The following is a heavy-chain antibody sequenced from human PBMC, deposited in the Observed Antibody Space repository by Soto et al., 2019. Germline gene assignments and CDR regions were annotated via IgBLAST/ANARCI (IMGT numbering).Heavy chain of an antibody. CDR3: ARGPELSSSWDDYWYFDL. Sequence: ASVKVSCKEPGYTFTSYYMHWVRQSPEQGLEWMGIINPSGGSTSYAQKFQGRVTMTRDTSTSTVYMELSSLRSEDTAVYYCARGPELSSSWDDYWYFDLWGRGTLVTVSS. V-gene: IGHV1-46*03. J-gene: IGHJ2*01. CDR2: INPSGGST. D-gene: IGHD6-13*01. CDR1: GYTFTSYY.